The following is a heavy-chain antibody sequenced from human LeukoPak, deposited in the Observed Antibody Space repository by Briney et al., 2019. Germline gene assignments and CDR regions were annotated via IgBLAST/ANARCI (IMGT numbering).Heavy chain of an antibody. V-gene: IGHV4-30-4*01. CDR2: IYHSGST. CDR3: ARQPRSPYTGYDP. CDR1: GGSISSDNYY. Sequence: SETLSLTCAVSGGSISSDNYYWSWIRQPPGKGLEWIGYIYHSGSTYCSPSLKSRVSISVDTSKNQFSLKLTSVTAADTAVYYCARQPRSPYTGYDPWGQGTLVTFSS. J-gene: IGHJ5*02. D-gene: IGHD5-12*01.